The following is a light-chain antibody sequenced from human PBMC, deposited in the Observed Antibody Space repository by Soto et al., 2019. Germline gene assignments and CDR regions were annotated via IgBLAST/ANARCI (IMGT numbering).Light chain of an antibody. Sequence: EIVLTQSPGTLSVSPGERATLSCRASQTISSKYLAWYQQKPGQAPSLLIYGTSSRATGIPDRFSGSGSGTDFTLTISRLEPEDSAIYYCQQYGSWTFGQEAKVEIK. CDR3: QQYGSWT. J-gene: IGKJ1*01. CDR1: QTISSKY. CDR2: GTS. V-gene: IGKV3-20*01.